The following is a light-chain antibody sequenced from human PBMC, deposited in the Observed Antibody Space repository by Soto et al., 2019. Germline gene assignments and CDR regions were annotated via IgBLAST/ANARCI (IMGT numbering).Light chain of an antibody. Sequence: EIVMTQSQATLSVSPGERATLSCRASQSGYNTLAWYQQKPGQAHRHLVYGASNRVTGIPARFSGSGSGKDFTLTIISLQPENFAVYFCHQDNNWPPVNFGPGTQVDI. J-gene: IGKJ3*01. CDR2: GAS. CDR1: QSGYNT. V-gene: IGKV3-15*01. CDR3: HQDNNWPPVN.